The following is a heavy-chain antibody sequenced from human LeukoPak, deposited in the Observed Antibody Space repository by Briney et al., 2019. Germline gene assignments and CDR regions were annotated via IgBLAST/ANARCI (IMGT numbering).Heavy chain of an antibody. J-gene: IGHJ4*02. Sequence: SQTLSLTCTVSGGSISSGSYYWSWIRQPAGKGLEWIGRIYTSGSTNYNPSLKSRVTISVDTSKNQFSLKLSSVTAADTAVYYCARVAESWGFDYWGQGTLVTVSS. CDR1: GGSISSGSYY. CDR3: ARVAESWGFDY. D-gene: IGHD3-16*01. CDR2: IYTSGST. V-gene: IGHV4-61*02.